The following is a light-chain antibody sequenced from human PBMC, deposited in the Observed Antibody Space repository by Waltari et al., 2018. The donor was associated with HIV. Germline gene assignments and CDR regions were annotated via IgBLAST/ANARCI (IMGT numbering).Light chain of an antibody. Sequence: QSALTQPASVSGSPGQSLTISFAGTSSDVGSYNLVSWYQQHPGKAPKLMIYEVSKRPSGVSSRFSGSKSGSTASLTISGLQAEDEADYYCCSYAGVYVVFGGGTKLTVL. J-gene: IGLJ2*01. CDR3: CSYAGVYVV. V-gene: IGLV2-23*02. CDR2: EVS. CDR1: SSDVGSYNL.